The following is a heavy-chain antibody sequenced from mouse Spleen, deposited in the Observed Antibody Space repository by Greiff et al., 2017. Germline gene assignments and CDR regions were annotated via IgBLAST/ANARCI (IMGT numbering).Heavy chain of an antibody. Sequence: VQLQQSGPELVKPGASVKISCKASGNTFTDYYINWVKQKPGQGLEWIGWNNPGSGNTKYNEKFKGKATVTVDTMSSTAYMQISSLTSEDTAVYFCASHYYGSSHWYFDVWGAGTTVTVSS. CDR1: GNTFTDYY. CDR2: NNPGSGNT. D-gene: IGHD1-1*01. CDR3: ASHYYGSSHWYFDV. V-gene: IGHV1-84*02. J-gene: IGHJ1*01.